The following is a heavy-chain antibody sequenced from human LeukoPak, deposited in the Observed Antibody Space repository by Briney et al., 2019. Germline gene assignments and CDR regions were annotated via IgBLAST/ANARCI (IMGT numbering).Heavy chain of an antibody. V-gene: IGHV3-48*04. D-gene: IGHD5-18*01. Sequence: PGGSLRLSCAASGFTFSSYSMNWVRQAPGKGLEWVSYISSSSSTIYYADSVKGRFTISRDNAKNSLYLQMNSLRAEDTAVYYCAKVSPDTAMVTGGAFDYWGQGTLVTVSS. J-gene: IGHJ4*02. CDR3: AKVSPDTAMVTGGAFDY. CDR2: ISSSSSTI. CDR1: GFTFSSYS.